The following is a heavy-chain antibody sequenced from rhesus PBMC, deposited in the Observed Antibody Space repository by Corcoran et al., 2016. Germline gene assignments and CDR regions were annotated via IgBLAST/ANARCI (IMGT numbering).Heavy chain of an antibody. CDR3: ASHSRAPFDF. J-gene: IGHJ4*01. V-gene: IGHV4-173*01. CDR1: GCSIGRTY. D-gene: IGHD2-15*01. CDR2: SSGRGGST. Sequence: QVQLQESGPGLAKPSETLSLPCGVSGCSIGRTYWCGLGQPPGKGLEWIGRSSGRGGSTDYNTSLKSRVTISTDTSKNQFSLKLSSVTAADTAVYYCASHSRAPFDFWGQGVLVTVSS.